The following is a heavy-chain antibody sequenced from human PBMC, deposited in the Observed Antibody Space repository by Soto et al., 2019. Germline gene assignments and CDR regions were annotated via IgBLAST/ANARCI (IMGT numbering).Heavy chain of an antibody. CDR3: ARPTYYYDSSVYLIDHLYYFDY. J-gene: IGHJ4*02. V-gene: IGHV1-18*01. Sequence: QVQLVQSGAEVKKPGASVKVSCKASGYTFTSYGISWVRQAPGQGLEWMGWISAYNGNTNYAQKLQGRVTMTTDTCTRPACVELRSMRSDDTARYYCARPTYYYDSSVYLIDHLYYFDYWGQGTLVTVSS. CDR2: ISAYNGNT. CDR1: GYTFTSYG. D-gene: IGHD3-22*01.